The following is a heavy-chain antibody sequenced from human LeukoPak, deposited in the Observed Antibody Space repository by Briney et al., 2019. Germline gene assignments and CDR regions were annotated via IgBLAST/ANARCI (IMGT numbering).Heavy chain of an antibody. Sequence: SETLSLTCSVSGASLYSDSSYWTWIRQAPGKGLEWIGYVDYRGGTNYNASLKSRVTISLETSKNQFSLNLNSVIAADTAVYYCAREVATSYYDSGAYYRQTEAFDFWGQGKMVTVPS. CDR2: VDYRGGT. D-gene: IGHD3-22*01. CDR1: GASLYSDSSY. V-gene: IGHV4-61*01. J-gene: IGHJ3*01. CDR3: AREVATSYYDSGAYYRQTEAFDF.